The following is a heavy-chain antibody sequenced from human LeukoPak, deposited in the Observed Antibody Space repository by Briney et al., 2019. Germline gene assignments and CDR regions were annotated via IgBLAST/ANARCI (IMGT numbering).Heavy chain of an antibody. D-gene: IGHD4-23*01. Sequence: GGSLRPSCAASGFTFSSYAMSWVRRAPGKGLEWVSAISGSGGSTYYADSVKGRFTISRDNSKNTLYLQMSSLRAEDTAVYYCASRDGGKDYWGQGTLVTVSS. V-gene: IGHV3-23*01. CDR2: ISGSGGST. CDR3: ASRDGGKDY. CDR1: GFTFSSYA. J-gene: IGHJ4*02.